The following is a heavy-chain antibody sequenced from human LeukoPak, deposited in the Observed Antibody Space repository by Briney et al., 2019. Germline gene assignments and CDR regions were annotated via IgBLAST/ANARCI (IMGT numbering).Heavy chain of an antibody. D-gene: IGHD5-18*01. CDR2: IYYTGNT. CDR1: AESISSFY. Sequence: PSETLSLTCTVSAESISSFYWSWIRQPPGKGLEWIGYIYYTGNTNYNPSLKSRVTISVDTSRNQFSLKLTSVTAADTAVYYCATLAGYIYGVTSDFWGQGTLVTVSS. J-gene: IGHJ4*02. CDR3: ATLAGYIYGVTSDF. V-gene: IGHV4-59*08.